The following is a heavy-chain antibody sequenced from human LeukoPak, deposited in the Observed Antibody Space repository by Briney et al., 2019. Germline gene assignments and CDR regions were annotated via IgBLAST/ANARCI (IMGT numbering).Heavy chain of an antibody. CDR2: INHSRST. V-gene: IGHV4-34*01. Sequence: SETLSLTCAVYGGSFSGYYWSWIRQPPGKGLEWIGEINHSRSTNYNPSLKSRVTISVDTSKNQFSLKLTSVTAADTAVYYCARQNCTLTSCYDYYHYHMDVWGKGTAVTISS. CDR3: ARQNCTLTSCYDYYHYHMDV. CDR1: GGSFSGYY. J-gene: IGHJ6*03. D-gene: IGHD2-2*01.